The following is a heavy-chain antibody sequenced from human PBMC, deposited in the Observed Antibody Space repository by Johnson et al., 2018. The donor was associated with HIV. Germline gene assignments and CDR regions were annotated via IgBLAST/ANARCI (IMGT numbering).Heavy chain of an antibody. Sequence: QMMLVESGGGVVQPGRSLRLSCAASGFTFSNYGMHWVRQAPGKGLEWVAVISYDGGHGYYAEFVRGRFTISRDNSENTVYLQMDSLRAGDTAVYYCARDTPSRMAAAFDIWGQGTMVTVSS. V-gene: IGHV3-30*03. CDR1: GFTFSNYG. CDR2: ISYDGGHG. D-gene: IGHD2-8*01. CDR3: ARDTPSRMAAAFDI. J-gene: IGHJ3*02.